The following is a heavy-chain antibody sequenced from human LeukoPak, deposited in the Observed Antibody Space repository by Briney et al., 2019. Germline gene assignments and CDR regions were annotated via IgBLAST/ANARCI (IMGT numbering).Heavy chain of an antibody. CDR3: AGAPSLLWFGELSGYYYYMDV. D-gene: IGHD3-10*01. J-gene: IGHJ6*03. CDR1: GYSISSGYY. V-gene: IGHV4-38-2*02. CDR2: IYHSGST. Sequence: NPSETLSLTCTVSGYSISSGYYWGWIRQPPGKGLEWIGSIYHSGSTYYNPSLKSRVTISVDTSKNQFSLKLSSVTAADTAVYYCAGAPSLLWFGELSGYYYYMDVWGKGTTVTISS.